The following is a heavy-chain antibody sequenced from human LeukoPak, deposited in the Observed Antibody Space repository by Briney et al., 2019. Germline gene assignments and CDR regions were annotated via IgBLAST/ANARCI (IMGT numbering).Heavy chain of an antibody. D-gene: IGHD6-19*01. CDR2: ISSNGGST. CDR1: GFTFSSYA. CDR3: ARSLAVAGTRALYYYYYGMDV. J-gene: IGHJ6*02. V-gene: IGHV3-64*01. Sequence: GGSLRLSCAASGFTFSSYAMHWVRQAPGKGLEYVSAISSNGGSTYYANSVKGRFTISRDNSKNTLYLQMGSLRAEDMAVYYCARSLAVAGTRALYYYYYGMDVWGQGTTVTVSS.